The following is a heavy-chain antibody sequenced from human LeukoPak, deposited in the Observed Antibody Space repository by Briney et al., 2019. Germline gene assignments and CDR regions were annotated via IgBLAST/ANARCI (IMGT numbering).Heavy chain of an antibody. D-gene: IGHD4-17*01. J-gene: IGHJ4*02. CDR3: ARTRYNDYGDYVPDY. V-gene: IGHV4-34*01. CDR1: GGSFSGYY. CDR2: INHSGST. Sequence: SETLSLTCAVYGGSFSGYYWSWIRQPPGKGLEWIGEINHSGSTNYNPSLKSRVTISVDTSKNQFSLKLSSVTAADTAVYYCARTRYNDYGDYVPDYWGQRTLVTVSS.